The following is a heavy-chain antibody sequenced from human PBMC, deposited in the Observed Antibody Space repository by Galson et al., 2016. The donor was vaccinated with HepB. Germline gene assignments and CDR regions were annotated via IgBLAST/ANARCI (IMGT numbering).Heavy chain of an antibody. V-gene: IGHV3-9*01. CDR3: AKDLNFDWLEIDF. CDR1: GFTFDDYA. J-gene: IGHJ4*02. CDR2: ISWNSNNI. D-gene: IGHD3-9*01. Sequence: SLRLSCAASGFTFDDYAMHWVRQAPGKGLKWVSCISWNSNNIDYADSVKGRITISRDNAKKSLYLQMNSLTAEDTALYSCAKDLNFDWLEIDFWGQGNLVTVSS.